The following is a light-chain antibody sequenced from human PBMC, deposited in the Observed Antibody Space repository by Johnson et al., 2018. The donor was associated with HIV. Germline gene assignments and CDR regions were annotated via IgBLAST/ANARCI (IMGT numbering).Light chain of an antibody. V-gene: IGLV1-51*01. Sequence: QSVLTQPPSVSAAPGQKVTISCSGRSSDIGNNYVSWYQQLPGTAPKLLIYDNNKRPSGIPARFPGSKSGTSATLGITGLQTGDEADYYCGTWDCRLSAWSFGTGTKVAVL. CDR3: GTWDCRLSAWS. CDR2: DNN. J-gene: IGLJ1*01. CDR1: SSDIGNNY.